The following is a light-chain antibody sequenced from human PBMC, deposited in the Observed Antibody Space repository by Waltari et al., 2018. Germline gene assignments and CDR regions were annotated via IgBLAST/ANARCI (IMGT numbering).Light chain of an antibody. CDR2: DVS. J-gene: IGLJ1*01. CDR1: TSDVGAYNI. V-gene: IGLV2-14*03. CDR3: SSYTSSSLYV. Sequence: QSALTQPASVSGSPGQSITISCTGTTSDVGAYNIASWYQQHPGKAPKLMIYDVSNRPSGVSNRFSGSKSGNTASLIISGLQAEDEADYYCSSYTSSSLYVFGRGTKVTVL.